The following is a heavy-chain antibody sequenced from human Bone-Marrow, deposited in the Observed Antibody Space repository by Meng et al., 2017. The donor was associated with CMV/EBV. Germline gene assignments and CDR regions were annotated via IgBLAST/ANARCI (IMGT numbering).Heavy chain of an antibody. D-gene: IGHD6-19*01. Sequence: GESLKISCEASGFIFGSFDMHWVRQAPDKGLEWVAFIRYDGSDKYYLDSLKGRFTISRDNSKNTLYMEMKTLRPEDTAVYHCAKARVVGWVTSGWYFDWFDAWGQGTPVTVSS. CDR2: IRYDGSDK. CDR3: AKARVVGWVTSGWYFDWFDA. J-gene: IGHJ5*02. V-gene: IGHV3-30*02. CDR1: GFIFGSFD.